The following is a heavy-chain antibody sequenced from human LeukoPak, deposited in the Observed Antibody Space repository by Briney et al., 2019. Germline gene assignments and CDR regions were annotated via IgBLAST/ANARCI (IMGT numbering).Heavy chain of an antibody. CDR2: INPNSGGT. CDR3: AREVGYCSSTSCRYYYYYYGMDV. J-gene: IGHJ6*02. D-gene: IGHD2-2*01. CDR1: GYTFTGYY. V-gene: IGHV1-2*02. Sequence: ASVKVSCKASGYTFTGYYMHWVRQAPGQGLEWMGWINPNSGGTNYAQKFQGRVTMTRDTSISTAYMELRSLRSDDTAVYYCAREVGYCSSTSCRYYYYYYGMDVWGQGTTVTVSS.